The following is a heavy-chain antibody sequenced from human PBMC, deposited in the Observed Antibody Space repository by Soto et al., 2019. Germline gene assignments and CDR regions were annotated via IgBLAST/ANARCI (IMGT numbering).Heavy chain of an antibody. CDR1: GFTVSSKY. J-gene: IGHJ6*04. V-gene: IGHV3-66*01. D-gene: IGHD2-15*01. CDR2: IQSGGTT. Sequence: EVHLVESGGGLVQPGGSLRLSCAASGFTVSSKYMSWVRQAPGKGLEWVSLIQSGGTTYYADSVKGRFTISRDSSKNMLHLQMDSLRAEDTAVYYCARDDILCSGGSCYGVPMEVWGKGNTVTVSP. CDR3: ARDDILCSGGSCYGVPMEV.